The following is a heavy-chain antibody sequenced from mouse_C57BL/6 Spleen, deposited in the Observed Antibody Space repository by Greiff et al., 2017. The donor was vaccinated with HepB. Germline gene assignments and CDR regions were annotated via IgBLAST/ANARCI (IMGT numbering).Heavy chain of an antibody. V-gene: IGHV1-50*01. Sequence: VQLQQPGAELVKPGASVKLSCKASGYTFTSYWMQWVKQRPGQGLEWIGEIDPSDSYTNYNQKFKGKATLTVDTSSSTAYMQLSSLTSEDSAVYYCASYDGYPFAYWGQGTLVTVSA. CDR1: GYTFTSYW. CDR2: IDPSDSYT. D-gene: IGHD2-3*01. J-gene: IGHJ3*01. CDR3: ASYDGYPFAY.